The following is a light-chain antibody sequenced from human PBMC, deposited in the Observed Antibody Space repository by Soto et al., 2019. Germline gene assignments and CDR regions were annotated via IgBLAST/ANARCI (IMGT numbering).Light chain of an antibody. V-gene: IGKV1-39*01. CDR2: AAS. CDR3: QQSYTASPYT. CDR1: ESISND. J-gene: IGKJ2*01. Sequence: DIPMTQSPSSLSASVGDRVTITCRASESISNDLHWYQQKPGKAPKILIYAASTLQSGVPSRFSGSGSGTYFTLTISSLQPEDFATYYCQQSYTASPYTVGQGTKLQIK.